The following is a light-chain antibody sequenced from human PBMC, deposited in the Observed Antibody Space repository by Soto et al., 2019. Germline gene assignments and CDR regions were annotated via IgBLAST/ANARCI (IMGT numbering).Light chain of an antibody. CDR3: QAYNGVLRP. J-gene: IGKJ1*01. V-gene: IGKV1-27*01. Sequence: QLTQSPSSLSATVGDRVTITCRASQVFDNYLAWYQQNPGKVPQHLISAASTLHPGVPSRFSGSRSGTDFTLTISSLQPEDVATYYCQAYNGVLRPFGQGTKVEI. CDR1: QVFDNY. CDR2: AAS.